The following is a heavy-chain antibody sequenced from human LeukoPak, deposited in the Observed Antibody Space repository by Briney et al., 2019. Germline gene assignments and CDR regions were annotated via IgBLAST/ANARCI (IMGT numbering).Heavy chain of an antibody. CDR2: IYYSGKT. D-gene: IGHD2-2*01. CDR1: GGSISRSSYY. J-gene: IGHJ4*02. V-gene: IGHV4-39*07. CDR3: ARVYCSSTSCDEGYFDY. Sequence: PSETLSLTCTVSGGSISRSSYYWGWIRQPPGKGLEWIGSIYYSGKTYYNPSLKRRATISVDTSKNQFSLKLSSVTAADTAVYYCARVYCSSTSCDEGYFDYWGQGTLVTVSS.